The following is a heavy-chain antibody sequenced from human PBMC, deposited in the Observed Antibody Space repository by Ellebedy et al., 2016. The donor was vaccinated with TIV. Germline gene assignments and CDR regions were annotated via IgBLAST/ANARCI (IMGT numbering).Heavy chain of an antibody. Sequence: PGGSLRLSCAASGFTFSSHAMSWVRQTPGQGLEWVSGIRVRGDSTNHADSVRGRFTVSRDNSKNTLYLQMNSLRVEDTAVYYCAKDRAGIVADAFDIWGQGTMVTVSS. CDR2: IRVRGDST. J-gene: IGHJ3*02. D-gene: IGHD3-10*01. CDR1: GFTFSSHA. CDR3: AKDRAGIVADAFDI. V-gene: IGHV3-23*01.